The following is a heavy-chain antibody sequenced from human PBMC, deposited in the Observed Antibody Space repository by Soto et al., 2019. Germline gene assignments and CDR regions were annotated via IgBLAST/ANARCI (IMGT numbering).Heavy chain of an antibody. CDR1: GYTFTRFY. V-gene: IGHV1-46*01. J-gene: IGHJ4*02. CDR3: ARGLTSGDY. Sequence: QVQLVQSGAEVKNPGASVKVSCKASGYTFTRFYIHWVRQAPGQGLEWMSIINPNGGSTNYAQNLQCRVTLTRDTSTNTVYMELSSLRSEDTAVYYCARGLTSGDYWGQGTLVTVSS. CDR2: INPNGGST.